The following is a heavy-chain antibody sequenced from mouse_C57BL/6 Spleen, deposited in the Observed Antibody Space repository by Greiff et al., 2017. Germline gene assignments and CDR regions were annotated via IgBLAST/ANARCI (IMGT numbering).Heavy chain of an antibody. CDR3: AIYGYDGGY. D-gene: IGHD2-2*01. CDR2: ISSGSSTI. V-gene: IGHV5-17*01. CDR1: GFNFSDYG. J-gene: IGHJ2*01. Sequence: VQLKESGGGLVKPGGSLKLSCAASGFNFSDYGMHWVRQAPEKGLEWVAYISSGSSTIYYADTVKGRFTISRDNAKNTLFLQMTSLRAEDTAMYYCAIYGYDGGYWGQGTTLTVSS.